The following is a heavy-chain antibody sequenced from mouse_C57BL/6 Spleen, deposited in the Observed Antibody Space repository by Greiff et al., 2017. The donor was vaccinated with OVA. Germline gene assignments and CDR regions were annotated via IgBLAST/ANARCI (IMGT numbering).Heavy chain of an antibody. CDR2: IRNKANGYTT. CDR3: ARAGSSSWFAY. D-gene: IGHD1-1*01. CDR1: GFTFTDYY. J-gene: IGHJ3*01. Sequence: EVKLMESGGGLVQPGGSLSLSCAASGFTFTDYYMSWVRQPPGKALEWLGFIRNKANGYTTEYSASVKGRFTISRDNSQSILYLQMNALRAEDSATYCGARAGSSSWFAYWGQGTLVTVSA. V-gene: IGHV7-3*01.